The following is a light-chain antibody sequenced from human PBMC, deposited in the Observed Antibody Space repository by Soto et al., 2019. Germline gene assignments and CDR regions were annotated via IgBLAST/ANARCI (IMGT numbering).Light chain of an antibody. V-gene: IGKV3-20*01. Sequence: VLTQSPGTLSLSHGERATLSCRASQSISSSYLAWYQQKPGQAPRLLIYGASRRATGIPDRFSGRESGTDFTLTITTLEPEDSAVYFCQQYASSPYTVGQGGKVDIK. J-gene: IGKJ2*01. CDR2: GAS. CDR3: QQYASSPYT. CDR1: QSISSSY.